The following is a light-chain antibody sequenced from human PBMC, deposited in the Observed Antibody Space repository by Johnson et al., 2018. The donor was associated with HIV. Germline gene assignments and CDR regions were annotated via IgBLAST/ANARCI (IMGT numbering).Light chain of an antibody. Sequence: QSLLTQPPSVSAAPGQKVTISCSGSSSNIGNNYVSWYQQLPGIAPKLLIYDNNKRPSAIPDRFSGSKSGTSATLGVTGLQTGDEADYYCGTWDNSLSTGGVFGTGTKVTVL. CDR1: SSNIGNNY. CDR2: DNN. J-gene: IGLJ1*01. V-gene: IGLV1-51*01. CDR3: GTWDNSLSTGGV.